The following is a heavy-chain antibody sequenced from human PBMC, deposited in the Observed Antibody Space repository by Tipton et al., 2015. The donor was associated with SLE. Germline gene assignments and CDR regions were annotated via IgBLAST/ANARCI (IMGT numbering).Heavy chain of an antibody. V-gene: IGHV3-7*03. CDR1: GFTFSNYW. J-gene: IGHJ4*02. CDR3: AREDDSNSPIFDS. D-gene: IGHD6-6*01. Sequence: GSLRLSCAASGFTFSNYWMNWVRQAPGKGLEWVANIKEDGSDQYYVDSVKGRFTIPRDNAKNSLYLQMHGLRAEDTAVYYCAREDDSNSPIFDSWGQGLPVTV. CDR2: IKEDGSDQ.